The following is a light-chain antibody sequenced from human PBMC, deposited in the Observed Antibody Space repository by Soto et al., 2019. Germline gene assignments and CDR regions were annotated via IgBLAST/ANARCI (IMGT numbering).Light chain of an antibody. CDR3: ATWDASLSARGV. Sequence: QSVLTQPPSASGTPGQRVTISCSGSRSNIGNNAVTWYQQFPGTAPKLLIYNNNQRPSGVPDRFSGSKSGTSASLAISGLQSEDEADYYCATWDASLSARGVFGGGTKLTVL. V-gene: IGLV1-44*01. CDR1: RSNIGNNA. J-gene: IGLJ3*02. CDR2: NNN.